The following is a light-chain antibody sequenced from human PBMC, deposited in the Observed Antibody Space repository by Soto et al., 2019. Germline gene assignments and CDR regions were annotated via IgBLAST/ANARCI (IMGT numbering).Light chain of an antibody. J-gene: IGKJ3*01. V-gene: IGKV1-33*01. CDR1: QDISNY. CDR3: QQYGHLPLT. CDR2: DAS. Sequence: DIQMTQSPSSLSASVGDRVTITCQASQDISNYLNWYQQKPGKAPKLLVYDASNLETAVPTRFSGSGSGTDFTFTISSLQPEDIATYYCQQYGHLPLTFGPGTKVDNK.